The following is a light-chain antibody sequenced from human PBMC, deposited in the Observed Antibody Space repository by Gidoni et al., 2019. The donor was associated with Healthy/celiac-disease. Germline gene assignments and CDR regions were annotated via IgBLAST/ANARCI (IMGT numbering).Light chain of an antibody. Sequence: DIQLTQSPSFLSASVGDRVTITCRASQGISSYLAWYQQKPGKAPKLLIYAASTLQSGVPSRFSGSGSGTEFTLTISSLQPEDFATYHCQQLNSYPYTFGQGTKLDIK. CDR1: QGISSY. CDR3: QQLNSYPYT. J-gene: IGKJ2*01. CDR2: AAS. V-gene: IGKV1-9*01.